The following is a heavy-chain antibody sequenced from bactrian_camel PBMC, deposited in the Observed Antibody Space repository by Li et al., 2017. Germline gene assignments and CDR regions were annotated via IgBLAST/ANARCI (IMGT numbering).Heavy chain of an antibody. Sequence: QVQLVESGGGSVQEGGSLTLSCTPSGHIDSSYCMGWFRQVSGKRREWVAVFARVGSNPLYGDSVRGRFTASLDAATNTLTLQMNSLQLADTAMYYCAVGCRDIDWVESLDSDNVNYWGQGTQVTVS. J-gene: IGHJ4*01. CDR2: FARVGSNP. V-gene: IGHV3-3*01. CDR1: GHIDSSYC. D-gene: IGHD5*01. CDR3: AVGCRDIDWVESLDSDNVNY.